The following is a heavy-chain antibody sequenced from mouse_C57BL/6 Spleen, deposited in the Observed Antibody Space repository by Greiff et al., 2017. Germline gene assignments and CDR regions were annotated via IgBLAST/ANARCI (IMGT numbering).Heavy chain of an antibody. J-gene: IGHJ1*03. CDR3: TREITTVVAPYFDV. D-gene: IGHD1-1*01. CDR1: GYTFTSYW. Sequence: EVKLVESGTVLARPGASVKMSCKTSGYTFTSYWMHWVKQRPGQGLEWIGAIYPGNSDTSYNQKFKGKAKLTAVTSASTAYMELSSLTNEDSAVYYCTREITTVVAPYFDVWGTGTTVTVSS. V-gene: IGHV1-5*01. CDR2: IYPGNSDT.